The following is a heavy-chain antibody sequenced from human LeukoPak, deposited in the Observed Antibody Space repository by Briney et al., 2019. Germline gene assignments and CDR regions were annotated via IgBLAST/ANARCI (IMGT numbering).Heavy chain of an antibody. CDR1: GGSFSVYY. V-gene: IGHV4-34*01. CDR2: INHSGSA. D-gene: IGHD4-11*01. Sequence: SETLSLTCAVSGGSFSVYYCTWIRQPPGKGLEWIGEINHSGSANYNPSLMSRVTISLDTSKNHFSLNLSSVTAADTAVYYCARGQGTVTTHWGQGTLVTVSS. CDR3: ARGQGTVTTH. J-gene: IGHJ4*02.